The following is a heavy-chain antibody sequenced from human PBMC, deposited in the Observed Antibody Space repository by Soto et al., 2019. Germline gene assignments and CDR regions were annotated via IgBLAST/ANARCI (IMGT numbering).Heavy chain of an antibody. CDR1: GDSISSGAYY. V-gene: IGHV4-31*03. J-gene: IGHJ5*02. CDR3: ARARQYYDCEFDP. CDR2: ISYSGRT. Sequence: QVQLQESGPGLVKPSQTLSLTCTVSGDSISSGAYYWSWIRQHPGKGLEWIGYISYSGRTYYNPSLTIRLTISLDTSENQFSLKLTSVTAADTAIYYCARARQYYDCEFDPWGQGTLVTVSS. D-gene: IGHD3-22*01.